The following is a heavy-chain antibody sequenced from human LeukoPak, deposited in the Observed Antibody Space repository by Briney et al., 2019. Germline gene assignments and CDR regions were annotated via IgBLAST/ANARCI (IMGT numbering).Heavy chain of an antibody. V-gene: IGHV1-8*01. J-gene: IGHJ6*02. Sequence: ASVKVSCKASGYTFTSYAIHWVRQASGQGLEWMGWMNPNCGNTGYAQKFQGRVIMTRNTSISTAYMELSSLRSEDTAVYYCARGILGGGDYPPHAYGMDVWGQGTTVTVSS. CDR3: ARGILGGGDYPPHAYGMDV. CDR1: GYTFTSYA. CDR2: MNPNCGNT. D-gene: IGHD4-17*01.